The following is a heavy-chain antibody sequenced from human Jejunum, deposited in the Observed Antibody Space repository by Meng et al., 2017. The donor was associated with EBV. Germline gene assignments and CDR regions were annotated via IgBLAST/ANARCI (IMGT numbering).Heavy chain of an antibody. CDR2: ISVYRGNT. CDR3: ARDRSNSDY. D-gene: IGHD5-24*01. J-gene: IGHJ4*02. Sequence: QVQLVPSGAEVKKPGASVKVSCKASGYDFINSGISWVRQAPGQGLEWMGWISVYRGNTNYAQRFKDRVTLTTNTSTSTVYMELRSLTSDDTAVYYCARDRSNSDYWGQGTLVTVSS. V-gene: IGHV1-18*01. CDR1: GYDFINSG.